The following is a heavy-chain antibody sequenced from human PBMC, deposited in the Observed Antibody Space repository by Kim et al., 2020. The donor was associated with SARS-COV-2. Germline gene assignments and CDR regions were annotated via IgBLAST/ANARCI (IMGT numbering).Heavy chain of an antibody. J-gene: IGHJ4*02. V-gene: IGHV3-49*02. D-gene: IGHD3-3*01. Sequence: SVKGRFTISREDSKSIAYLQMNSLKTEDTAVYYCTSYYDFWSGYYQIDYWGQGTLVTVSS. CDR3: TSYYDFWSGYYQIDY.